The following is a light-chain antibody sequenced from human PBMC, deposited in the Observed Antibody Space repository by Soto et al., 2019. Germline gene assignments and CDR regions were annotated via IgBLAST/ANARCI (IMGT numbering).Light chain of an antibody. J-gene: IGKJ1*01. V-gene: IGKV1-12*01. Sequence: DIQMTQSPSSVSASVGDRVTITCRASQGIGSWLAWYQQKPGKAPKILIYAPSSLQSGVPSRFSGSGSGTECTLTISSLQPEEFATSYCQQANSFPWTFGQGTKVEIK. CDR1: QGIGSW. CDR2: APS. CDR3: QQANSFPWT.